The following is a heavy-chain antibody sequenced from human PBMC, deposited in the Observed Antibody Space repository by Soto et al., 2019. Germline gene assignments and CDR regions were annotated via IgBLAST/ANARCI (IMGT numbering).Heavy chain of an antibody. CDR1: GGSISSYY. J-gene: IGHJ6*03. V-gene: IGHV4-59*01. Sequence: SETLSLTCTVSGGSISSYYWSWIRQPPGKGLEWIGYIYYSGSTNYNPSLKSRVTISVDTSKNQFSLKLSSVTAADTAVYYCARGIAAAGRINYYYMDVWGKGTTVTVSS. D-gene: IGHD6-13*01. CDR3: ARGIAAAGRINYYYMDV. CDR2: IYYSGST.